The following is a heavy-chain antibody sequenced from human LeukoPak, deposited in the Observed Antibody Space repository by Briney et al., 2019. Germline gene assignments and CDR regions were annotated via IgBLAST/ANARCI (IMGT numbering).Heavy chain of an antibody. V-gene: IGHV3-48*01. CDR1: GFTFSSYS. CDR2: ISSSSTI. Sequence: GGSLRLSCAASGFTFSSYSMNWLRQAPGKGLEWVSYISSSSTIYYADSVKGRFTISRDNAKNSLYLQMNSLRAEDTAVYYCARDLPFDPWGQGTLVTVSS. J-gene: IGHJ5*02. CDR3: ARDLPFDP.